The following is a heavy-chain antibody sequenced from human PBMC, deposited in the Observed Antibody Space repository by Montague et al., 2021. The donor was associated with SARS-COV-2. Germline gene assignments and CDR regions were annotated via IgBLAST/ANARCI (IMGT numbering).Heavy chain of an antibody. V-gene: IGHV6-1*01. J-gene: IGHJ6*02. CDR1: GDSVASNSAV. Sequence: CAISGDSVASNSAVWIWIRQSPSRGLEWLARTYYRSKWYNEYAVSVKSRINIIPDTSKNHLSLQVNSVTPEDTAVYYCAREGEWELQGPRHSSFYFAMDVWGQGTSVTVSS. CDR3: AREGEWELQGPRHSSFYFAMDV. D-gene: IGHD1-26*01. CDR2: TYYRSKWYN.